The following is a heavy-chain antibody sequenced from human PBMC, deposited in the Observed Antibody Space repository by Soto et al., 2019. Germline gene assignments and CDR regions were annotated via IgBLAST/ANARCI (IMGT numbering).Heavy chain of an antibody. CDR1: GFTFSSYS. D-gene: IGHD6-6*01. CDR3: ARPSSASGSQDYYMDV. Sequence: GGSLRLSCAASGFTFSSYSMNWVRQAPGKGLEWVSVIYSGGSTYYADSVKGRFTISRDNSKNTLYLQMNSLRAEDTAVYYCARPSSASGSQDYYMDVWGKGTTVTVSS. J-gene: IGHJ6*03. V-gene: IGHV3-66*04. CDR2: IYSGGST.